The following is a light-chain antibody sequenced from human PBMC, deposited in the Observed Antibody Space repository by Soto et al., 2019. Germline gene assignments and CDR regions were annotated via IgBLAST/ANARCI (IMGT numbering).Light chain of an antibody. CDR1: QRISRW. J-gene: IGKJ1*01. CDR3: QQYNSYWS. CDR2: MAS. Sequence: DIQLTQSPSTLSASVGDRVTITCRASQRISRWLAWYQQKPGKAPKVLIYMASNLESGVPSRFSGSGSGTEFTLTISSLQPDDFATYYCQQYNSYWSFGQGTKVEMK. V-gene: IGKV1-5*03.